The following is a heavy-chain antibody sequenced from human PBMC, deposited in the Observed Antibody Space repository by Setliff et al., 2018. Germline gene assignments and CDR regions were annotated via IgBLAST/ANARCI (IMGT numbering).Heavy chain of an antibody. CDR2: INPKSGGT. Sequence: ASVKVSCKASGYSFTDYYMHWVRQVPGRGLEWMGWINPKSGGTRYAQKFQGRVTMTRDTSISTAYMELSSLRSDDTAVYYCARDYRLVGDLHHWGRGTLVTV. J-gene: IGHJ1*01. CDR3: ARDYRLVGDLHH. CDR1: GYSFTDYY. D-gene: IGHD1-26*01. V-gene: IGHV1-2*02.